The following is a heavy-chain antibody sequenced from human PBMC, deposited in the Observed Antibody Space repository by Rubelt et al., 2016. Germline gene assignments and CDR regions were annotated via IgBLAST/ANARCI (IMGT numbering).Heavy chain of an antibody. J-gene: IGHJ5*02. Sequence: QVQLQQWGAGLLKPSETLSLTCAVYGGSFSGYYWRWIRQPPGQGLEWIGEINHSGSTNYNPSLTSRVTISVDTSKNQFSRKLSLRTAAETAVYYCASLNLNPYPWGQGTLVTVSS. CDR2: INHSGST. V-gene: IGHV4-34*01. CDR3: ASLNLNPYP. CDR1: GGSFSGYY.